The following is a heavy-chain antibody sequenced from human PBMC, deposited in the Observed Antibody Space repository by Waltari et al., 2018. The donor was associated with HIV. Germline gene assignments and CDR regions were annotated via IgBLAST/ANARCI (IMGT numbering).Heavy chain of an antibody. CDR2: INQDGKEK. CDR1: GFTFSSYC. D-gene: IGHD1-1*01. V-gene: IGHV3-7*04. Sequence: EVQLVESGGGLVQPGGSLRLSCAVSGFTFSSYCMAWVRQVPGKGLEWVANINQDGKEKDYVDSVKGRFTISRDNAASSVYLQMHSLRAEDTAVYYCARAPALKRQLDYWGQGTLVTVSS. J-gene: IGHJ4*02. CDR3: ARAPALKRQLDY.